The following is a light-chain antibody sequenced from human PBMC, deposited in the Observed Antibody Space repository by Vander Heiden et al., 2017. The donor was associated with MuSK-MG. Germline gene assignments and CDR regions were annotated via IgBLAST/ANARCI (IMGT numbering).Light chain of an antibody. CDR1: QSVLYSSNKLNY. CDR3: QLDDPPPYT. J-gene: IGKJ4*01. CDR2: WAS. Sequence: DIVTTQALASLAVSLGYMSTIHCKSSQSVLYSSNKLNYVASSQQKPGQPPKLLIHWASTRESPVPDRFRGSGSGTDFTLTISSLQGEDMAIYYSQLDDPPPYTFGGGTKLEIK. V-gene: IGKV4-1*01.